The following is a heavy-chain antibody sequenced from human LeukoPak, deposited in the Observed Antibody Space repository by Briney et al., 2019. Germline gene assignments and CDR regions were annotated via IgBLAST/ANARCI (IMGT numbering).Heavy chain of an antibody. CDR1: GFTSTNSA. CDR3: AKGAYDYIEMGYFDS. D-gene: IGHD5-12*01. V-gene: IGHV3-23*01. CDR2: LIGSSGST. Sequence: PGGSLRLSCAASGFTSTNSAMNWVRQAPGKGLEWVSVLIGSSGSTDYADSVKGRFTISRDKSKNTLFLQMNSLRAEDTAIYFCAKGAYDYIEMGYFDSWGQGTLVTVSS. J-gene: IGHJ4*02.